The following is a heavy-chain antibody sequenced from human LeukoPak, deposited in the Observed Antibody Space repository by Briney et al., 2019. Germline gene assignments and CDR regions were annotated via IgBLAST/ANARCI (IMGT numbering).Heavy chain of an antibody. CDR1: GGPISSYY. J-gene: IGHJ4*02. D-gene: IGHD5-18*01. CDR3: ARDDSGYSYGTFDY. V-gene: IGHV4-4*07. Sequence: PSETLSLTCTVSGGPISSYYWSWIRQPAGKGLEWIGRIYTSGSTNYNPSLKSRVTMSVDTSKNQFSLKLSSVTAADTAVYYCARDDSGYSYGTFDYWGQGTLVTVSS. CDR2: IYTSGST.